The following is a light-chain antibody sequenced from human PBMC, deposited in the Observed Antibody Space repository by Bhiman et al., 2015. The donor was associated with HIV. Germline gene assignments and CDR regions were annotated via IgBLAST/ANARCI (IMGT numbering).Light chain of an antibody. Sequence: QSALTQPPSASGSPGQSVAISCIGTYNDVGKYAKKKKKKKKKKLSPGTNNTRAKRPNSLFMGSISGPPDVPIASLAPSLATRPPSTVSGLQADDEADYYCNSYGGSLWVFGGGTKLTVL. CDR1: YNDVGKYAKKKKKKKKKKL. V-gene: IGLV2-8*01. J-gene: IGLJ3*02. CDR2: GS. CDR3: NSYGGSLWV.